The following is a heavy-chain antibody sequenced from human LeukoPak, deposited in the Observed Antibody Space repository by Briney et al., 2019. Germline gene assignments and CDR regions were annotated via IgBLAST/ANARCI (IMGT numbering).Heavy chain of an antibody. J-gene: IGHJ4*02. CDR1: GGSISSSSYY. D-gene: IGHD6-19*01. Sequence: ETLSLTCTVSGGSISSSSYYWGWIRQPPGKGLEWIGSIYYSGSTYYNPSLKSRVTISVDTSKSQFSLKLSSVTAPDTAVYYCVAVAVRVDYWGQGTLVTVSS. CDR3: VAVAVRVDY. CDR2: IYYSGST. V-gene: IGHV4-39*01.